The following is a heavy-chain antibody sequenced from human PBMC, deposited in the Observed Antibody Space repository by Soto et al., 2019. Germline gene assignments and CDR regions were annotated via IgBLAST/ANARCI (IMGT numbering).Heavy chain of an antibody. J-gene: IGHJ5*02. V-gene: IGHV4-39*01. Sequence: PSETLSLTCTASGGSISSSSYYWGWIRQPPGKGLEWIGSIYYSGSTYYNPSLKSRVTISVDTSKNQFSLKLSSVTAADTAVYYCARVVVLSSSWSKNSGFWGWFDPWGQGTLVTVSS. CDR1: GGSISSSSYY. CDR2: IYYSGST. D-gene: IGHD6-13*01. CDR3: ARVVVLSSSWSKNSGFWGWFDP.